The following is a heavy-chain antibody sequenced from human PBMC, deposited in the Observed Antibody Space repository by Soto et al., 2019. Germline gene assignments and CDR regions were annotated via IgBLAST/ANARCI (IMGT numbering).Heavy chain of an antibody. J-gene: IGHJ4*02. CDR1: GFTFSAYW. CDR3: ARGEMATIWPLAY. Sequence: EVQLVESGGGLVQPGGSLRLSCAASGFTFSAYWMHWVRQAPGVGLVCVSRINSDGTTTNYADSVKGRFTISRDNAENTLYLQMNSLRAEDTAVYYCARGEMATIWPLAYWGQGALVTVSS. CDR2: INSDGTTT. D-gene: IGHD5-12*01. V-gene: IGHV3-74*01.